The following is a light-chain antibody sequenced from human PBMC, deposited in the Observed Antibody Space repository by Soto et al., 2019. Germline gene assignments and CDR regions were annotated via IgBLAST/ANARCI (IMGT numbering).Light chain of an antibody. CDR2: KAY. Sequence: DIRMTQSPSTLSASVGDRVTIICRASQSISSWLAWYQQKPGKAPKLLIYKAYSLESGVPSRFSGSGSGTEFTLTISSLQPDDFATYYCQRYNSYPLTFGGGTKVAIK. CDR1: QSISSW. J-gene: IGKJ4*01. V-gene: IGKV1-5*03. CDR3: QRYNSYPLT.